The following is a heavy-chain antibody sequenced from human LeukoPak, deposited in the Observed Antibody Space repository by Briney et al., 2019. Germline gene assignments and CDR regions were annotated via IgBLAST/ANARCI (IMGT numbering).Heavy chain of an antibody. Sequence: SVKVSCKASGGTFSSYAISWVRQAPGQGLEWMGGIIPIFGTANYAQKLQGRVTITTDESTGTAYMELSSLRSEDTAVYYCAVGEPETYYYYMDIWGKGTTVTVSS. CDR1: GGTFSSYA. CDR3: AVGEPETYYYYMDI. V-gene: IGHV1-69*05. J-gene: IGHJ6*03. CDR2: IIPIFGTA. D-gene: IGHD4-17*01.